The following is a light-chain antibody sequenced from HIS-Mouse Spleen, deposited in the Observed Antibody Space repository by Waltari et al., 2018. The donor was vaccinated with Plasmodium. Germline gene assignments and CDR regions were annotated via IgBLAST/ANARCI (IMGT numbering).Light chain of an antibody. J-gene: IGLJ1*01. CDR3: CSYAGRSTYV. V-gene: IGLV2-23*01. Sequence: QPALTQPASVSGSPGPSITIPCTGTSSDVGSYNLVSWYKQHPGKAPRLVIYEGSKRPSGVANHFSGSKSGNTASLTVSGLQAEDEADYYCCSYAGRSTYVFGTGTKVTVL. CDR2: EGS. CDR1: SSDVGSYNL.